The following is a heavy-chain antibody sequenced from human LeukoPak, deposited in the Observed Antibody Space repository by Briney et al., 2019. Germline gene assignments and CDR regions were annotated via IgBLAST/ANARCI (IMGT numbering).Heavy chain of an antibody. D-gene: IGHD6-13*01. CDR1: GYTFTSND. CDR3: ARGTVCGSGGKCSGSWYYDY. CDR2: MNPDSGNT. Sequence: ASVKVSCKASGYTFTSNDINWVRQATGQGLEWTGWMNPDSGNTGYAQKFQGRAAMTSNTSISTAYMELSSLRSEDTAVYYCARGTVCGSGGKCSGSWYYDYWGQGTLVTVSS. J-gene: IGHJ4*02. V-gene: IGHV1-8*01.